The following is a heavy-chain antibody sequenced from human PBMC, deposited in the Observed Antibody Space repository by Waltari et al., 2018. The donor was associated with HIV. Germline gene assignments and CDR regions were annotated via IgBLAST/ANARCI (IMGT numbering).Heavy chain of an antibody. D-gene: IGHD4-4*01. CDR1: GFTFSSFG. J-gene: IGHJ4*02. Sequence: VQLVESGGGVVQPGRSLRLSCAASGFTFSSFGIPWVRQAPGSGLEWVAGIWYDGGDKFHAESVKGRFIISRDNSRNIVFLQMNSLRAEDTALYYCARDKAPYSTSSAVDYWGQGTLVTVSS. V-gene: IGHV3-33*01. CDR2: IWYDGGDK. CDR3: ARDKAPYSTSSAVDY.